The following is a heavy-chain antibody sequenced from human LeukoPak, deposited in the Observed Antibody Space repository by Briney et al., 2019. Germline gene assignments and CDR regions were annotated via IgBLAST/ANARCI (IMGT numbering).Heavy chain of an antibody. Sequence: GRSLRLSCAASGFNFSNYAMHWVRQAPGKGLEWVAVISYDGSNKYYADSVKGRFTISRDNSKNTLYLQMNSLRAEDTAVYYCARAYSGSYPFDYWGQGTLVTVSS. CDR2: ISYDGSNK. CDR3: ARAYSGSYPFDY. J-gene: IGHJ4*02. V-gene: IGHV3-30*04. CDR1: GFNFSNYA. D-gene: IGHD1-26*01.